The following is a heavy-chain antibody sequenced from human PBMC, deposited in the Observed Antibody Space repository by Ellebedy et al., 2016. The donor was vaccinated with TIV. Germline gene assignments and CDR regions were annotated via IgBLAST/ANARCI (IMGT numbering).Heavy chain of an antibody. D-gene: IGHD3-10*01. CDR1: GGTFNSHA. CDR2: ITGLFRTV. J-gene: IGHJ4*02. V-gene: IGHV1-69*13. CDR3: ARGTAYYHRYFDD. Sequence: SVKVSCKASGGTFNSHAISWVRQAPGQGLEWMGGITGLFRTVTYAQNFQGRATITADEFMSTAYMELNSLRSEDTAVYYCARGTAYYHRYFDDWGQGTLVTVSS.